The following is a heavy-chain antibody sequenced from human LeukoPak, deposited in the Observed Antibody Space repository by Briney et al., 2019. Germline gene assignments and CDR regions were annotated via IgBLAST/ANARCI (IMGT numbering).Heavy chain of an antibody. V-gene: IGHV1-24*01. Sequence: ASVKVSCKVSGYTLTELSMHWVRQAPGKGLEWMGGFDPEDGETIYAQKFQGRVTMTEDISTDTAYMELSSLRSEDTAVYYCAAGRGIVVVPAAIIFDYWGQGTLVTVSS. D-gene: IGHD2-2*02. CDR3: AAGRGIVVVPAAIIFDY. CDR2: FDPEDGET. CDR1: GYTLTELS. J-gene: IGHJ4*02.